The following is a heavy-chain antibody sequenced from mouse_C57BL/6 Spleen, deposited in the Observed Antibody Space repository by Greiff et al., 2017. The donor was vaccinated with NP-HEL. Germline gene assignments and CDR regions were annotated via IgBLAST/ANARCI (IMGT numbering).Heavy chain of an antibody. CDR2: ISSGGSYP. Sequence: EVQLVESGGDLVKPGGSLKLSCAASGFTFSSYGMSWVRQTPDKRLEWVATISSGGSYPYYPDSVKGRFTISRDNAKNTRYLQMSSLKSEDTAMYYCARQELRPWFAYWGQGTLVTVSA. CDR1: GFTFSSYG. J-gene: IGHJ3*01. CDR3: ARQELRPWFAY. D-gene: IGHD2-4*01. V-gene: IGHV5-6*01.